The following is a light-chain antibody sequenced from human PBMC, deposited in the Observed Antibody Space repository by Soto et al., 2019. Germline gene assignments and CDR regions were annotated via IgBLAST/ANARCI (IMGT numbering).Light chain of an antibody. CDR1: QDISNY. V-gene: IGKV1-33*01. J-gene: IGKJ5*01. Sequence: DIQTTQSSSAMPAYVGDSVTITCPASQDISNYLNWYQQKPGKAPKLMIYDESNLDIGVPSRFSGSGSGTHFTLNIRRLQNEDLATYYCQQYNSYTIAVGQVPRREI. CDR3: QQYNSYTIA. CDR2: DES.